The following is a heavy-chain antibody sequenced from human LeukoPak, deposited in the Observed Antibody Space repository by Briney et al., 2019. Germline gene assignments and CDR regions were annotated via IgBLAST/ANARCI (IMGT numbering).Heavy chain of an antibody. V-gene: IGHV3-23*01. CDR3: AKSEGLGYSHFYFDY. D-gene: IGHD5-18*01. CDR2: ISGSGGST. Sequence: ESGGSLRLSCAASGFTFSSYAMSWVRQAPGKGLEWVSTISGSGGSTYYADSVKGRFTISRDNSKNTLYLQMNSLRAEDTAVHYCAKSEGLGYSHFYFDYWGQGTLVTVSS. J-gene: IGHJ4*02. CDR1: GFTFSSYA.